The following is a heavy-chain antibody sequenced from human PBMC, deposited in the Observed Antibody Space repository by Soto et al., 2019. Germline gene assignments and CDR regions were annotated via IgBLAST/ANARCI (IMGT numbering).Heavy chain of an antibody. V-gene: IGHV3-23*01. Sequence: EVQLLESGGGLVQPGGSLRLSCAASGFTFSSYAMSWVRQAPGKGLEWVSAISGSGGSTYYADSVKGRFTISRDNSKNTLYLQMNSLRAEDTAVYYCAKDLQTGDYYYCYYYMDVGGKGTTVTVSS. CDR2: ISGSGGST. CDR1: GFTFSSYA. J-gene: IGHJ6*03. D-gene: IGHD1-1*01. CDR3: AKDLQTGDYYYCYYYMDV.